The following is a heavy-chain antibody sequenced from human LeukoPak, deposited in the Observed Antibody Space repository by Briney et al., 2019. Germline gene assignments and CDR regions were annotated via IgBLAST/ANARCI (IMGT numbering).Heavy chain of an antibody. J-gene: IGHJ4*02. CDR3: ARESSSSDFDY. D-gene: IGHD6-13*01. V-gene: IGHV3-48*03. CDR2: ISSSGSTI. Sequence: GGSLRLSCAASGFMFSSFAMSWVRQAPGKGLEWVSYISSSGSTIYYADSVKGRFTISRDNAKNSLYLQMNSLRAEDTAVYYCARESSSSDFDYWGQGTLVTVSS. CDR1: GFMFSSFA.